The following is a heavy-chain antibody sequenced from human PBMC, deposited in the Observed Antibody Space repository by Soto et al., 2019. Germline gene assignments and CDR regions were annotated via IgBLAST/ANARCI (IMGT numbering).Heavy chain of an antibody. J-gene: IGHJ4*02. V-gene: IGHV3-30*03. CDR3: ATGGRAYCGGDCRYYFGY. D-gene: IGHD2-21*02. CDR2: ISYDGSNK. Sequence: QVQLVESGGGVVQPGRSLRLSCAASRFTFSGYGMHWVRQAPGKVLEWVAVISYDGSNKFYADSVKGRFTISRDNSKNTLYLQMNSLSAEDTAVYYCATGGRAYCGGDCRYYFGYWGQGTLGTVST. CDR1: RFTFSGYG.